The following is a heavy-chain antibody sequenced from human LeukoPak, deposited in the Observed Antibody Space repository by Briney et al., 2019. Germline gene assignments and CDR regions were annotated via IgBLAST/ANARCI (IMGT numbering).Heavy chain of an antibody. CDR1: GYTFTGYY. D-gene: IGHD1-26*01. V-gene: IGHV1-2*02. CDR2: INPNSGGT. J-gene: IGHJ4*02. CDR3: ARASLWELLALDY. Sequence: ASVKVSCKASGYTFTGYYMHWVRQAPGQGLEWMGWINPNSGGTNYAQKFQGRVTMTRDTSISTAYMELSRLRSDDTAVYYCARASLWELLALDYWGQGTLVTVSS.